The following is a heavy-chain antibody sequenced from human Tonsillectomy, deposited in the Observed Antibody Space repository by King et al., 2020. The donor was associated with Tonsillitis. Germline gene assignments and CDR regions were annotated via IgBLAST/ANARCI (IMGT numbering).Heavy chain of an antibody. CDR3: GRYCSSTSCYHYGDAFDI. D-gene: IGHD2-2*01. Sequence: VQLQQWGAGLLKPSETLSLTCTVYGGSFSDYHWSWIRQPPGKGLEWIGQINHGGSTNYNPSLKSRVTMSVDTSKSQFSLKLDSVTAADTAVYYCGRYCSSTSCYHYGDAFDIWGQGTMVTVSS. J-gene: IGHJ3*02. CDR2: INHGGST. CDR1: GGSFSDYH. V-gene: IGHV4-34*01.